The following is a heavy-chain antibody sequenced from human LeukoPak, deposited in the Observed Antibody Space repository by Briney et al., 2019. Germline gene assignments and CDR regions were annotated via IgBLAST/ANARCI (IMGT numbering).Heavy chain of an antibody. CDR3: ARDQGVLDAFDI. J-gene: IGHJ3*02. CDR2: IYHSGST. CDR1: GGSISSYY. D-gene: IGHD2/OR15-2a*01. Sequence: SETLSLTCTVSGGSISSYYWTWIRQPPGKGLEWIGYIYHSGSTYYNPSLKSRVTISEDTSKNLFSLNLRSVTVADTAVYYCARDQGVLDAFDIWAKGQWSPSLQ. V-gene: IGHV4-59*12.